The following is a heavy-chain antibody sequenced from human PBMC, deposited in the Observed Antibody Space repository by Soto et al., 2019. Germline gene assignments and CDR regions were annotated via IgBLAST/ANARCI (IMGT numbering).Heavy chain of an antibody. J-gene: IGHJ4*02. CDR2: IDYNEINQ. Sequence: QEQLVESGGGVVQPGRSLRLSCVASGFTFSNYGMHWVRQAPGKGLEWVAGIDYNEINQYYIDPVKGRFTISRDQSKNTLYLQMNSLGPGDTVVYSCAGVFCPVPTCYDLWGRGALVTVSS. D-gene: IGHD2-2*01. V-gene: IGHV3-33*01. CDR3: AGVFCPVPTCYDL. CDR1: GFTFSNYG.